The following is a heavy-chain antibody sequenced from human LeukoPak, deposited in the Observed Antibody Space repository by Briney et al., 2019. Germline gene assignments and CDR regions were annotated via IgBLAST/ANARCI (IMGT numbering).Heavy chain of an antibody. J-gene: IGHJ4*02. Sequence: PGGSLRLSCAASGFTFGSYGMHWVRQAPGKGLEWVTFIRNDGSNKYYADSVKGRFTISRDNAKNSLYLQMNSLRAEDTAVYYCATYSYGRYDYWGQGTLVTVSS. D-gene: IGHD5-18*01. CDR3: ATYSYGRYDY. CDR2: IRNDGSNK. CDR1: GFTFGSYG. V-gene: IGHV3-30*02.